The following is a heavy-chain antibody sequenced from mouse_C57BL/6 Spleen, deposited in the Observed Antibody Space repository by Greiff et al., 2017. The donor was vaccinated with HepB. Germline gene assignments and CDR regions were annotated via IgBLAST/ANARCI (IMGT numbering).Heavy chain of an antibody. CDR1: GFNIKDDY. CDR2: IDPENGDT. Sequence: VQLKQSGAELVRPGASVKLSCTASGFNIKDDYMHWVKQRPEQGLEWIGWIDPENGDTEYASKFQGKATITADTSSNTAYLQLSSLTSEDTAVYYCTTRYYGSIPFAYWGQGTLVTVSA. V-gene: IGHV14-4*01. J-gene: IGHJ3*01. CDR3: TTRYYGSIPFAY. D-gene: IGHD1-1*01.